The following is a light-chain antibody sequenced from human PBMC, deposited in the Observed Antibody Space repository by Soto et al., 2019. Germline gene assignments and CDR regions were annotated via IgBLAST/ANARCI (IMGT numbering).Light chain of an antibody. V-gene: IGLV2-8*01. CDR1: SSDVGGYNF. J-gene: IGLJ2*01. CDR3: SSYAGSSIPVA. CDR2: DVT. Sequence: QSALTQPPSASGSPGQSVTISCTGASSDVGGYNFVSWYQHHPGQAPRLMIYDVTQRPSGVPDRFSGSKSGNTASLTVAGLQVDDEADYYCSSYAGSSIPVAFGGGTKLTVL.